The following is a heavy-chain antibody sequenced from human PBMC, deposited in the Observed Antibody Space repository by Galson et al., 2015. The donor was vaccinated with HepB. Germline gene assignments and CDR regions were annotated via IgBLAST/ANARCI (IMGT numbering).Heavy chain of an antibody. CDR1: GGSFSGYY. J-gene: IGHJ2*01. CDR2: INHSGST. CDR3: ARQRQQWLVPGWYFDL. D-gene: IGHD6-19*01. Sequence: ETLSLTCAVYGGSFSGYYWSWIRQPPGKGLEWIGEINHSGSTNYNPSLKSRVTISVDTSKNQFSLKLSSVTAADTAVYYCARQRQQWLVPGWYFDLWGRGTLVTVSS. V-gene: IGHV4-34*01.